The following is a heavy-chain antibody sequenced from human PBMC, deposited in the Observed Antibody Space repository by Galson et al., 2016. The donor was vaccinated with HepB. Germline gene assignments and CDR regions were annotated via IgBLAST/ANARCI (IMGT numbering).Heavy chain of an antibody. CDR1: GFTFSNYW. CDR3: ARDFDISGDY. V-gene: IGHV3-74*01. Sequence: SLRLSCAASGFTFSNYWIHWVRQAPGKGLVWVSRINPGGSTTGFADSVKGRFTISRDNAKNTVYLYINSLRAEDTGVYYCARDFDISGDYWGQGTLVTVSS. J-gene: IGHJ4*02. CDR2: INPGGSTT. D-gene: IGHD1-26*01.